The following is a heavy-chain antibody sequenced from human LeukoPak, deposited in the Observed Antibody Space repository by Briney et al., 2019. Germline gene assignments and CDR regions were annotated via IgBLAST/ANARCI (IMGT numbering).Heavy chain of an antibody. D-gene: IGHD4-17*01. V-gene: IGHV4-31*03. CDR1: GGSISSGGYY. CDR2: IYYSGST. J-gene: IGHJ6*02. Sequence: SETLSLTCTVSGGSISSGGYYWSWIRQHPGKGLEWIGYIYYSGSTYYNPSLKSRVTISVDTSKNRFSLKLSSVTAADTAVYYCARDPTDYGDYYYYGMDVWGQGTTVTVSS. CDR3: ARDPTDYGDYYYYGMDV.